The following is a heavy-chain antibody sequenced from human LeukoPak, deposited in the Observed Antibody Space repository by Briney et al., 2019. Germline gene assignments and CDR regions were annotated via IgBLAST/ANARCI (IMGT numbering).Heavy chain of an antibody. J-gene: IGHJ4*02. CDR2: INHSGTT. D-gene: IGHD5-24*01. V-gene: IGHV4-39*07. CDR1: GGSISSSSYY. Sequence: SETLSLTCTVSGGSISSSSYYWGWIRQPPGKGLEWIGEINHSGTTNYNPSLKSRVTISLDTSKNQFSLRLTSVTAADTAVYYCARDGEMATIENYFDYWGQGTLVTVSS. CDR3: ARDGEMATIENYFDY.